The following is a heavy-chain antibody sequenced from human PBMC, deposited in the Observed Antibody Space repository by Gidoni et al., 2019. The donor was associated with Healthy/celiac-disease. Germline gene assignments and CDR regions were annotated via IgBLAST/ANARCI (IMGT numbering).Heavy chain of an antibody. Sequence: QVQLQQWGAGLLKPSETLSLTCAVYGGSFSGYYWRWIRQPPGKGLEWIGEINHSGSTNYNPSLKSRVTISVDTSKNQFSLKLSSVTAADTAVYYCAREGRYYYDSSGYYSIWGQGTLVTVSS. J-gene: IGHJ4*02. D-gene: IGHD3-22*01. CDR1: GGSFSGYY. CDR3: AREGRYYYDSSGYYSI. V-gene: IGHV4-34*01. CDR2: INHSGST.